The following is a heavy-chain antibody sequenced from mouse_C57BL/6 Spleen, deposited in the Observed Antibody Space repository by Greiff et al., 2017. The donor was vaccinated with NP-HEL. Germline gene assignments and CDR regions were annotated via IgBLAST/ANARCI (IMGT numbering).Heavy chain of an antibody. CDR1: GYTFTSYW. CDR2: IDPSDSYT. J-gene: IGHJ3*01. V-gene: IGHV1-50*01. Sequence: QVQLQQPGAELVKPGASVKLSCKASGYTFTSYWMQWVKQRPGQGLEWIGEIDPSDSYTNYNQKFKGKATLTVDTSSSTAYMQLSSLTSEDSAVYYCARGQLRLPWFAYWGQGTLVTVS. D-gene: IGHD3-2*02. CDR3: ARGQLRLPWFAY.